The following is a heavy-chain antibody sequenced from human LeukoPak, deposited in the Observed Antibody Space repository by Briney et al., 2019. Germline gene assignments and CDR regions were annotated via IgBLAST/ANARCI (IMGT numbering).Heavy chain of an antibody. D-gene: IGHD5-24*01. V-gene: IGHV1-69*05. CDR3: ARHRDGYNSGDYFDY. CDR1: GGTFSSYA. CDR2: IIPIFGTA. J-gene: IGHJ4*02. Sequence: SVKVSCKASGGTFSSYAISWVRQAPGQGLEWMGRIIPIFGTANYAQKLQGRVTMTTDTSTSTAYMELRSLRSDDTAVYYCARHRDGYNSGDYFDYWGQGTLVTVSS.